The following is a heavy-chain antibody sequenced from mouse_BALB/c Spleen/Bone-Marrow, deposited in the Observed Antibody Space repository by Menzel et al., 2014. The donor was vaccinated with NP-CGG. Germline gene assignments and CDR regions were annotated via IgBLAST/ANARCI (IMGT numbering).Heavy chain of an antibody. D-gene: IGHD1-1*01. V-gene: IGHV14-3*02. Sequence: VQLKESGAELVKPGASVKLSCTVSGFNIKDTYMHWVKQRPEQGLEWIGRIDPANGNTKYDPKFQGKATITADTSSNTAYLQLSSLTSEGTAVYHCASYYYGSSLFAYWGQGTLVTVSA. CDR3: ASYYYGSSLFAY. J-gene: IGHJ3*01. CDR2: IDPANGNT. CDR1: GFNIKDTY.